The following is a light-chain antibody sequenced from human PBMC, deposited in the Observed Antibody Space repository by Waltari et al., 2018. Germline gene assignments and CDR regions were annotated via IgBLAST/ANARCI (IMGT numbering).Light chain of an antibody. CDR1: QSVSSR. CDR2: KAS. J-gene: IGKJ1*01. Sequence: DIQMTQSPSTLSASVGDKATNTCRASQSVSSRLVWYQQSPEKAPKVLIYKASGLESGVPSRFSGSGSGTEFTLTISSLQPDDFATYYCQQYDNYPWTFGQGTKVEIK. CDR3: QQYDNYPWT. V-gene: IGKV1-5*03.